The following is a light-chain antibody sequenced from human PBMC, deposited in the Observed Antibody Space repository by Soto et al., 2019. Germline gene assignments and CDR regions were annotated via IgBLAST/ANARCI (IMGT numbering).Light chain of an antibody. CDR2: GAS. V-gene: IGKV3-20*01. CDR1: QSVSSSY. J-gene: IGKJ1*01. CDR3: QQYGSSPPT. Sequence: EIVLTQSRGTLSLSPGARATLSWRASQSVSSSYLAWYQQKPAQAPRLLIYGASSRATGIPDRFRGSGSGTDFTLTISRLEPEDFAVYYCQQYGSSPPTFGQGTKVDIK.